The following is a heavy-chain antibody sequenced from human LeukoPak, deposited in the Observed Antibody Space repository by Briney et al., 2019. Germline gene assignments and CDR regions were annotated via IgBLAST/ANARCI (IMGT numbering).Heavy chain of an antibody. Sequence: GESLKISCKGSGDSFTSYWIGWVRQMPGKGLEWMGIIYPGDSDTRYSPSFQGQVTISADKSISTAYLQWSSLKASDTAMYYCARHADIPYYYYYMDVWGKRTTVTVSS. CDR2: IYPGDSDT. CDR1: GDSFTSYW. V-gene: IGHV5-51*01. CDR3: ARHADIPYYYYYMDV. D-gene: IGHD2-21*01. J-gene: IGHJ6*03.